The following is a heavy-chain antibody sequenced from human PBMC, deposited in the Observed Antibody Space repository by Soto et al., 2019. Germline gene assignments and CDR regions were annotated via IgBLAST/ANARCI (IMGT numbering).Heavy chain of an antibody. D-gene: IGHD6-25*01. CDR2: IIPIFGTA. CDR1: GGTFSSYA. J-gene: IGHJ6*02. CDR3: ARQGAALRDYYYGMDV. V-gene: IGHV1-69*12. Sequence: QVQLVQSGAEVKKPGSSVKVSCKASGGTFSSYAISWVRQAPGQGLEWMGGIIPIFGTANYAQKFQGRVTITADESTSTAYMELSSLRSDDTAVYYCARQGAALRDYYYGMDVWGQGTTVTVSS.